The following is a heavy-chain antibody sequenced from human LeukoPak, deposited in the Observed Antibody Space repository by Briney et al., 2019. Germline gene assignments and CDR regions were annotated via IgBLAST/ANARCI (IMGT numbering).Heavy chain of an antibody. D-gene: IGHD4-17*01. CDR2: IHSGGTT. Sequence: GGSLRLSCAASGFTVSSNHMSWVRQAPGKGLEWVSFIHSGGTTYYADSVKGRFTISRGNSKNTLYLQMNSLRAEDTAMYYCARGFSVTSFDYWGQGTLVTVSS. V-gene: IGHV3-53*01. CDR3: ARGFSVTSFDY. CDR1: GFTVSSNH. J-gene: IGHJ4*02.